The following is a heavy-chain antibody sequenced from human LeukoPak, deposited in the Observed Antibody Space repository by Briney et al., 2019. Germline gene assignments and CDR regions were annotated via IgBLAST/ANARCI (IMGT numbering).Heavy chain of an antibody. CDR2: ISSSSSYI. CDR1: GFTFTTYS. V-gene: IGHV3-21*01. J-gene: IGHJ4*02. CDR3: ARARAYGSGSYFDY. Sequence: GGSLRLSCEASGFTFTTYSMTWVRQAPGKGLEWVSSISSSSSYIYYADSVKGRFTISRDNAKNSLYLQMNSLRAEDTAVYYCARARAYGSGSYFDYWGQGTLVTVSS. D-gene: IGHD3-10*01.